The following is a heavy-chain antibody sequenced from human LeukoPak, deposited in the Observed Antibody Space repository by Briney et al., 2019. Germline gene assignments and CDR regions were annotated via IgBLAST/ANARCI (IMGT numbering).Heavy chain of an antibody. CDR2: MNPESGNT. J-gene: IGHJ4*02. CDR1: GYTFTSHH. D-gene: IGHD1-1*01. Sequence: ASMKVSCKASGYTFTSHHINWVRQATGQGFEWMGWMNPESGNTDFAQKFQGRFTMTWDTSLSTAYMELSSLTSEDTAVYYCARGRPTNLNGIYWGQGTLVSVSS. V-gene: IGHV1-8*01. CDR3: ARGRPTNLNGIY.